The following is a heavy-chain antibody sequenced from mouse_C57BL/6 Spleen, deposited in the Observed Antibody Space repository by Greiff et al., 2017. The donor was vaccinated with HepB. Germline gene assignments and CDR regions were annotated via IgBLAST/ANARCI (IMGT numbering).Heavy chain of an antibody. CDR1: GYTFTTYP. Sequence: QVHVKQSGAELVKPGASVKMSCKASGYTFTTYPIEWMKQNHGKSLEWIGNFHPYNDDTKYNEKFKGKATLTVEKSSSTVYLELSRLTSDDSAVYYCARGLDYYGSRYFDVWGTGTTVTVSS. CDR2: FHPYNDDT. V-gene: IGHV1-47*01. J-gene: IGHJ1*03. D-gene: IGHD1-1*01. CDR3: ARGLDYYGSRYFDV.